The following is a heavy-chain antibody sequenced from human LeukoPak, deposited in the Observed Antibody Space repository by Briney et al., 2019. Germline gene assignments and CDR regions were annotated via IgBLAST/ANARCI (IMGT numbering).Heavy chain of an antibody. J-gene: IGHJ4*01. CDR3: ARVKAVAGTLPHLLDY. D-gene: IGHD6-19*01. V-gene: IGHV4-34*01. Sequence: SETLPLTCAVYGGSFSGYYWSWIRQPPGKGLEWIGEINHRGSTNYNPPLKSRLTISKDKFKNQFSLKLTSVTVADTAVYFCARVKAVAGTLPHLLDYWGQGTLVTVSS. CDR2: INHRGST. CDR1: GGSFSGYY.